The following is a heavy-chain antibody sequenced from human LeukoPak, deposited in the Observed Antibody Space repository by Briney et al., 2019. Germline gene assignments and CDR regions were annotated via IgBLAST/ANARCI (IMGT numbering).Heavy chain of an antibody. CDR1: GGSISSYY. V-gene: IGHV4-59*01. CDR3: ATAGYSSVQSPGNWFDP. D-gene: IGHD6-19*01. J-gene: IGHJ5*02. Sequence: SETLSLTCTVSGGSISSYYWSWLRQPPGKGLEWIGYIYYSGSTNYNPSLKSRVTISVDTSKNQFSLKLSSVTAADTAVYYCATAGYSSVQSPGNWFDPWGQGTLVTVSS. CDR2: IYYSGST.